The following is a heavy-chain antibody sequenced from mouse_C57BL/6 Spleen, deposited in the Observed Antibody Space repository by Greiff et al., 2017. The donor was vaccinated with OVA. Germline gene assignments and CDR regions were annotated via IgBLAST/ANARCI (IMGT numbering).Heavy chain of an antibody. CDR1: GYTYTNYW. Sequence: VQLQQSGAELVRPGTSVKMSCKASGYTYTNYWIGWAKQRPGHGLEWIGDIYPGGGYTNYNEKFKGKATLTADKSSSTAYMQISSLTSEDSAIYYCERQGGTRAMDDWGQGTSVTVSS. J-gene: IGHJ4*01. D-gene: IGHD3-3*01. V-gene: IGHV1-63*01. CDR2: IYPGGGYT. CDR3: ERQGGTRAMDD.